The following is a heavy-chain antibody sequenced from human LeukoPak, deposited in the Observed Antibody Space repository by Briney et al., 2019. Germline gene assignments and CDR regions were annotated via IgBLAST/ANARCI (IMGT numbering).Heavy chain of an antibody. CDR2: INHSGST. J-gene: IGHJ4*02. Sequence: SETLSLTCAVYGGSFSGYYWSWIRQPPWKGLEWIGEINHSGSTKYNPSLKSRVTISVDTSKNQFSLKLSSVTAADTAVYYCARQIAVAGTSRFDYWGQGTLVTVSS. CDR1: GGSFSGYY. D-gene: IGHD6-19*01. CDR3: ARQIAVAGTSRFDY. V-gene: IGHV4-34*01.